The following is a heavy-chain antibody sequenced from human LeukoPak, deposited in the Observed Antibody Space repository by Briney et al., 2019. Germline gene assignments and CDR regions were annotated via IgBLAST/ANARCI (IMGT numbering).Heavy chain of an antibody. CDR3: ARVIRVGATFVFAFDI. CDR2: IYTSGST. J-gene: IGHJ3*02. Sequence: PSETLSLTCTVSGGSISGSHWSWIRQPAGEGLEWIGRIYTSGSTNYNPSLKSRVTMSVDTSKNQFSLKLNSVTAADTAVFYCARVIRVGATFVFAFDIWGQGTMITVSS. D-gene: IGHD1-26*01. V-gene: IGHV4-4*07. CDR1: GGSISGSH.